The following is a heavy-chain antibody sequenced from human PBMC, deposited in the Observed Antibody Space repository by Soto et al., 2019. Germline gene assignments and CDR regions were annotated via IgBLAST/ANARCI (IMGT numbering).Heavy chain of an antibody. J-gene: IGHJ4*02. V-gene: IGHV4-34*01. CDR2: INHSGST. CDR3: ARVGYYYGSGSYYNPSYYFDY. Sequence: PSETLSLTCAVYGGSFSGYYWSWIRQPPGKGLEWIGEINHSGSTNYNPSLKSRVTISVDTSKNQFSLKLSSVTAADTAVYYCARVGYYYGSGSYYNPSYYFDYWGQGTLVTVSS. D-gene: IGHD3-10*01. CDR1: GGSFSGYY.